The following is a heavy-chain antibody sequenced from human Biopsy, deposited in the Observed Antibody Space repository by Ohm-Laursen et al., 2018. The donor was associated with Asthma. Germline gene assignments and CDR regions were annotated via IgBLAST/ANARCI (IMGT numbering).Heavy chain of an antibody. V-gene: IGHV1-69*01. D-gene: IGHD5-12*01. Sequence: SSVKVSCKPSGDSFSNYAISWVRQAPGQGLEWMGGPIPVLGTPDHAQMFEGRVTITADESTSTAYMELSSLSSEDTAVYYCARGYSGSDRIVYYYSGLEVWGQGTTVTVSS. J-gene: IGHJ6*01. CDR2: PIPVLGTP. CDR3: ARGYSGSDRIVYYYSGLEV. CDR1: GDSFSNYA.